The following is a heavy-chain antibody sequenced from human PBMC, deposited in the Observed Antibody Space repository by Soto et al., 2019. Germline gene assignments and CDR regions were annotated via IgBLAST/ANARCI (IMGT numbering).Heavy chain of an antibody. Sequence: ASVKVSCKASGGTFSSYAISWVRQAPGQGLEWMGGIIPIFGTANYAQKFQGRVTITADESTSTAYMELSSLRSEDTAVYYFASGQEPPDSSGYYYGFDYWGQGTLVTVSS. CDR1: GGTFSSYA. CDR2: IIPIFGTA. CDR3: ASGQEPPDSSGYYYGFDY. D-gene: IGHD3-22*01. J-gene: IGHJ4*02. V-gene: IGHV1-69*13.